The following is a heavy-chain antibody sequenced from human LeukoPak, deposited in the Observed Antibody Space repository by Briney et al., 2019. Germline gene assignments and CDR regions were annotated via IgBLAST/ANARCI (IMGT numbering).Heavy chain of an antibody. V-gene: IGHV4-4*02. CDR2: IYHSGST. CDR3: ARGGEDYYDSKMGD. CDR1: GGSISSSNW. D-gene: IGHD3-22*01. Sequence: SGTLSLTCAVSGGSISSSNWWSWVRQPPGKGLEWIGEIYHSGSTNYNPSLKSRVTISVDKSKNQFSLKLSSVTAADTAVYYCARGGEDYYDSKMGDWGQGTLVTVSS. J-gene: IGHJ4*02.